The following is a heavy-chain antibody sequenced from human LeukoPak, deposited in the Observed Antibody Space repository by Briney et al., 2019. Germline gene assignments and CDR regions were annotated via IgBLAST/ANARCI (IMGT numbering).Heavy chain of an antibody. V-gene: IGHV3-30*18. CDR3: AKNTGAWFDP. CDR1: GFTFSSYW. CDR2: ISYDGSNK. J-gene: IGHJ5*02. Sequence: GGSLRLSCAASGFTFSSYWMHWVRQAPGKGLEWVAVISYDGSNKYYADSVKGRFTISRDNSKNTLYLQMNSLRAEDTAVYYCAKNTGAWFDPWGQGTLVTVSS. D-gene: IGHD3-10*01.